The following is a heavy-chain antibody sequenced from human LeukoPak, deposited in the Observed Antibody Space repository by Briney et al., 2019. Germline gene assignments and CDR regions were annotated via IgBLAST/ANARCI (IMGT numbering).Heavy chain of an antibody. D-gene: IGHD3-16*01. V-gene: IGHV3-7*01. CDR3: LGGVAADY. Sequence: GGSLRLSCAASRFTFSYYWMTWVRQAPGKEAEWVANIKQDASDKHYADSVKGRFTISRDNAKNSLYLQMNSLRVEDAAVYYCLGGVAADYWGRGTLVTVSS. CDR1: RFTFSYYW. J-gene: IGHJ4*02. CDR2: IKQDASDK.